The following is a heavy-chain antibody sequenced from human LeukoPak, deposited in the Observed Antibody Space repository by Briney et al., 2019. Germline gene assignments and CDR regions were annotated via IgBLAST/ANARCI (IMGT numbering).Heavy chain of an antibody. V-gene: IGHV4-59*01. CDR3: ARASERYQLLGNY. J-gene: IGHJ4*02. CDR2: IHYSGST. D-gene: IGHD2-2*01. CDR1: GGSISSYY. Sequence: ASETLSLTCTVSGGSISSYYWSWIRQPPGKGLEWIGYIHYSGSTNYNPSLKSRVTISVDTSKNQFSLKLSSVTAADTAVYYCARASERYQLLGNYWGQGTLVTVSS.